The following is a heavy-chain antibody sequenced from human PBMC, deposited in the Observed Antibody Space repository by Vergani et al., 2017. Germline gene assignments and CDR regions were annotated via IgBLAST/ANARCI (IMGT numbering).Heavy chain of an antibody. CDR3: ARSLDSSLGPFDP. D-gene: IGHD3-22*01. J-gene: IGHJ5*02. CDR2: IYYSGST. CDR1: GGSISSYY. Sequence: QVQLQESGPGLVKPSQTLSLTCNVSGGSISSYYWSWIRQPPGKGLEWIGYIYYSGSTNYNPSLKSRVTISVDTSKNQFSLKLSSVTAADTAVYYCARSLDSSLGPFDPWGQGTLVTVSS. V-gene: IGHV4-59*01.